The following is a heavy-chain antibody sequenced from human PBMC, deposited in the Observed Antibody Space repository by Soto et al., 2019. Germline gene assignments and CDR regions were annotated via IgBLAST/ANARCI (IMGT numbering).Heavy chain of an antibody. V-gene: IGHV2-26*01. CDR1: GFSLSNARMG. Sequence: SGPTLVNPTETLTLTCTVSGFSLSNARMGVSWIRQPPGKALEWLAHIFSNDEKSYSTSLKSRLTISKDTSKSQVVLTMTNMDPVDTATYYCARAIVLVPAAMGGNWFDPWGQGTLVTVSS. J-gene: IGHJ5*02. D-gene: IGHD2-2*01. CDR2: IFSNDEK. CDR3: ARAIVLVPAAMGGNWFDP.